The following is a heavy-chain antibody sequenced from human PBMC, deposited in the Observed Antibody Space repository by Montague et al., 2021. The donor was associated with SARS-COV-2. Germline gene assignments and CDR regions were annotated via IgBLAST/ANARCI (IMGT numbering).Heavy chain of an antibody. CDR1: GFAFSSYE. D-gene: IGHD2-21*02. V-gene: IGHV3-48*03. J-gene: IGHJ4*02. Sequence: SLRLSCAASGFAFSSYEINWVRQAPGKGLEWIAYISSSGGSIQYADFMMGRFTISRDNARNSLYLQMNSLRAEDTAVYYCARGVAGCHGDCNDYWGQGTLVTVSS. CDR2: ISSSGGSI. CDR3: ARGVAGCHGDCNDY.